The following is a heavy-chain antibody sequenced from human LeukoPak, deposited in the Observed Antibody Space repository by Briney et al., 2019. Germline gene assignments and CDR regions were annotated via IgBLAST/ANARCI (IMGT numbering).Heavy chain of an antibody. Sequence: SETLSLTCTVSGGSISSYYWSWIRQPPGKGLEWIGYIYYSGSTNYNPSLKSRVTISVDTSKNQFSLKLSSVTAADTAVYYCARDHGTGTRYAFDYWGQGILVTVSS. CDR2: IYYSGST. CDR1: GGSISSYY. J-gene: IGHJ4*02. D-gene: IGHD2-8*01. CDR3: ARDHGTGTRYAFDY. V-gene: IGHV4-59*01.